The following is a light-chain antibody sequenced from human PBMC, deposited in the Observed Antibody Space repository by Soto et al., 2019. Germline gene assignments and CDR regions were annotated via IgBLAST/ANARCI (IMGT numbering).Light chain of an antibody. CDR3: SSYTSSTIYV. V-gene: IGLV2-14*03. J-gene: IGLJ1*01. Sequence: QPVLTQPASVSGSPGQSITISCTGTSSDVGSYKYVSWYQQHPGKAPKLIIYDVSYRPSGVSYRFSGSKSGNTASLTISGLQAEDEADYYCSSYTSSTIYVFGTVTKLTVL. CDR1: SSDVGSYKY. CDR2: DVS.